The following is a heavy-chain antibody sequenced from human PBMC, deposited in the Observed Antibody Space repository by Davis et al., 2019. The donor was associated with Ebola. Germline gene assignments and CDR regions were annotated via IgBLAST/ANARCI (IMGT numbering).Heavy chain of an antibody. CDR2: INAGNGNT. J-gene: IGHJ4*02. V-gene: IGHV1-3*01. CDR1: GYTFTGYY. Sequence: ASVKVSCKASGYTFTGYYMHWVRQAPGQRLEWMGWINAGNGNTKYSQKFQGRVTITRDTSASTAYMELSSLRSEDTAVYYCAREDDDFYLYFDYWGQGTLVTVSS. CDR3: AREDDDFYLYFDY. D-gene: IGHD2-21*02.